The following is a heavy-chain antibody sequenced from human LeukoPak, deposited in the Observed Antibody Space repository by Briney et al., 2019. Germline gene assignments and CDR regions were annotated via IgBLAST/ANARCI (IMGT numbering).Heavy chain of an antibody. CDR3: ARASPTSIAVYY. D-gene: IGHD6-19*01. CDR1: GGSISSGGYY. V-gene: IGHV4-31*03. Sequence: SQTLSLTCTVSGGSISSGGYYWSWFRQHPGKGLEWIGYIYYSGSTYYNPSLKSRVTISVDTSKNQFSLKLSSVTAADTAVHYCARASPTSIAVYYWGQGTLVTVSS. J-gene: IGHJ4*02. CDR2: IYYSGST.